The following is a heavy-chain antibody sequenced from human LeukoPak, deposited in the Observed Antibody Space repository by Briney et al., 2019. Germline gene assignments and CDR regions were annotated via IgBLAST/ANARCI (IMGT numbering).Heavy chain of an antibody. J-gene: IGHJ4*02. CDR1: GYTFTGYY. D-gene: IGHD2-2*01. V-gene: IGHV1-24*01. CDR2: FDPEDGET. Sequence: ASVKVSCKASGYTFTGYYMHWVRQAPGQGLEWMGGFDPEDGETIYAQKFQGRVTMTEDTSTDTAYMELSSLRSEDTAVYYCATHFGVVPAAPFDYWGQGTLVTVSS. CDR3: ATHFGVVPAAPFDY.